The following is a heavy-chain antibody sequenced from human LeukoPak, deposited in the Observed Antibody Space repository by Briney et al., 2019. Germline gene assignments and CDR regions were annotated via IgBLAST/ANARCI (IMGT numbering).Heavy chain of an antibody. Sequence: GGSLRLSCAASGFTFSSYAMNWVRQAPGKGLEWVSAFSGRAGSTSYADSVKGRFTISRDNSKNTLYLQMNSLRAEDTAVYYCAKDGVAGKIMYYFDYWGQGTLVTVSS. V-gene: IGHV3-23*01. D-gene: IGHD6-19*01. CDR2: FSGRAGST. J-gene: IGHJ4*02. CDR3: AKDGVAGKIMYYFDY. CDR1: GFTFSSYA.